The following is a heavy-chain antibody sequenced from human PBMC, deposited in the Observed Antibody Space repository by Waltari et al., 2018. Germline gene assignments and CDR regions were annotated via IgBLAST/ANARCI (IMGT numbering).Heavy chain of an antibody. J-gene: IGHJ3*02. CDR1: GYSFTSYW. CDR3: ARGSLWELASDAFDI. CDR2: IYPCDSDT. V-gene: IGHV5-51*03. Sequence: EVQLVQSGAEVKKPGESLKISCKGSGYSFTSYWIGWVRQMPGKGLEWMGIIYPCDSDTRYSPSFQGQVTISADKSISTAYLQWSSLKASDTAMFYCARGSLWELASDAFDIWGQGTMVTVSS. D-gene: IGHD1-26*01.